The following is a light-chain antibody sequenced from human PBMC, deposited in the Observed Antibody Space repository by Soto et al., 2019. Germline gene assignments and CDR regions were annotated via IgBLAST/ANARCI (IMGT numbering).Light chain of an antibody. J-gene: IGKJ1*01. Sequence: ILMTQSPATVSVSPGESATLSCRASQNIYYNVAWYQHRPGQAPRLLIYRASTRAPGVPARFSGSESGTEFTLKISRVEAQDVGVYYCMQALQTPWTFGQGTKVDIX. CDR3: MQALQTPWT. V-gene: IGKV3-15*01. CDR1: QNIYYN. CDR2: RAS.